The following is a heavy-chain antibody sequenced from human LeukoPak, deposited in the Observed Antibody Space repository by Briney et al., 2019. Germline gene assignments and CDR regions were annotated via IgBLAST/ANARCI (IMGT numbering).Heavy chain of an antibody. CDR3: AREVDTAMVAGYYYYGMDV. J-gene: IGHJ6*02. D-gene: IGHD5-18*01. CDR1: GYTFTSYG. Sequence: GASVKVSCKASGYTFTSYGISWVRQAPGQGLEWMGWTSAYNGNTNYAQKLQGRVTMTTDTSTSTAYMELRSLRSDDTAVYYCAREVDTAMVAGYYYYGMDVWGQGTTVTVSS. CDR2: TSAYNGNT. V-gene: IGHV1-18*01.